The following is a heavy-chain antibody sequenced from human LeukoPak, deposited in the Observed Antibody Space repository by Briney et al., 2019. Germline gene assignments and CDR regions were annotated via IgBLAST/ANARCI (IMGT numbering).Heavy chain of an antibody. J-gene: IGHJ4*02. CDR3: ARGTDVVVVAAQSDPYFDY. CDR2: IYHSGST. CDR1: GGSISSGGYY. D-gene: IGHD2-15*01. V-gene: IGHV4-30-2*01. Sequence: PSQTLSLTCTVSGGSISSGGYYWSWIRQPPGKGLEWIGYIYHSGSTYYNPSLKSRVTISVDRSKNQFSLKLSSVTAADTAVYYCARGTDVVVVAAQSDPYFDYWGQGTLVTVSS.